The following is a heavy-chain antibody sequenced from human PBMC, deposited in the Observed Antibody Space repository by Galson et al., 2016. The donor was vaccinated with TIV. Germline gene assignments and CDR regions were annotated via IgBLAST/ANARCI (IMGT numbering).Heavy chain of an antibody. Sequence: SETLSLTCTVSGGSISSGSYYWGWIRQPPGKGLEWIGSFHFSGSTSYNPSFRSRVTMSVDTSRNAFSLRLTSVTAADTSIYYCARHISIPALKRHHYFDPWGQGTLVTVSS. J-gene: IGHJ5*02. CDR2: FHFSGST. D-gene: IGHD2-2*02. V-gene: IGHV4-39*01. CDR3: ARHISIPALKRHHYFDP. CDR1: GGSISSGSYY.